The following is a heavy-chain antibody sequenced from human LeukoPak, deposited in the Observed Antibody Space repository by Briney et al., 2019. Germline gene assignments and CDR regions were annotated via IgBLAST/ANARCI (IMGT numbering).Heavy chain of an antibody. CDR3: ARIGLWFGEGVFDY. CDR1: GSSFSTRGTG. Sequence: GPTLLQPPRTLTPTFTVSGSSFSTRGTGVGWIRQPPVKALEWITLIAWDDDKYYTTSLKTRLTISKDTTKNQVARTMTNMDSVDTATYFCARIGLWFGEGVFDYWGQGTLVTVSS. D-gene: IGHD3-10*01. J-gene: IGHJ4*02. CDR2: IAWDDDK. V-gene: IGHV2-70*01.